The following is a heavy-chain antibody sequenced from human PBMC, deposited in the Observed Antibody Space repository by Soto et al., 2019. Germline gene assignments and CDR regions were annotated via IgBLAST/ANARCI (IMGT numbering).Heavy chain of an antibody. Sequence: PSETLSLTCTVSGGSISSGGYYWSWIRQHPGKGLEWIGYIYYSGSTYYNPSLKSRVTISVDTSKNQFSLKLSSVTAADTAVYYCATRGYSFPYYYYYGMDVWGQGTTVTVSS. CDR2: IYYSGST. CDR3: ATRGYSFPYYYYYGMDV. J-gene: IGHJ6*02. V-gene: IGHV4-31*03. CDR1: GGSISSGGYY. D-gene: IGHD5-18*01.